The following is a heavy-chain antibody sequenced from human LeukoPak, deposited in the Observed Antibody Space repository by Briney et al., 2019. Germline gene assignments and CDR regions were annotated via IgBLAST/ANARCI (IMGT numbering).Heavy chain of an antibody. CDR3: ARASPYSSSWFSYYFDY. J-gene: IGHJ4*02. Sequence: SETLSLTCTASGGSISSYYWSWIRQPPGKGLEWIGYIYYSGSTNYNPSLKSRVTISVDTSKNQFSLKLSSVTAADTAVYYCARASPYSSSWFSYYFDYWGQGTLVTVSS. D-gene: IGHD6-13*01. CDR1: GGSISSYY. V-gene: IGHV4-59*01. CDR2: IYYSGST.